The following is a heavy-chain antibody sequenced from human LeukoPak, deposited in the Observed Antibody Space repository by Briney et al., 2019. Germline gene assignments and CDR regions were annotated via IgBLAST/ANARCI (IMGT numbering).Heavy chain of an antibody. D-gene: IGHD6-19*01. J-gene: IGHJ4*02. CDR2: IYPNSGDT. CDR1: GYTFSGYY. CDR3: ARGSVTGGWYLNLGY. V-gene: IGHV1-2*02. Sequence: GASVKVSCKASGYTFSGYYMHWVRQAPGQGLEWMGWIYPNSGDTNYAQNFQGRVTMTRDTSISTVHMELTRLTSDDTAVYYCARGSVTGGWYLNLGYWGQGTLVTVSS.